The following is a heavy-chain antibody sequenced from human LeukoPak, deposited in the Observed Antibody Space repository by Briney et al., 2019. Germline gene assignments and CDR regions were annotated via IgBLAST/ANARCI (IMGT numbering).Heavy chain of an antibody. CDR2: IKPDGSEK. Sequence: GGSLRLSCAPSGFTFTTSWMSWVRQAPGKGLEWLANIKPDGSEKNYVDSVRGRFTISRDNAKNSLYLEMNSLRAEDTAVYYCARGARYYIYWDQGTLVSVSS. J-gene: IGHJ4*02. V-gene: IGHV3-7*01. CDR3: ARGARYYIY. CDR1: GFTFTTSW. D-gene: IGHD2/OR15-2a*01.